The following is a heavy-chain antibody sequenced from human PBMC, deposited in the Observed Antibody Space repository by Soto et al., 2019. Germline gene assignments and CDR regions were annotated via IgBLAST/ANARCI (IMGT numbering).Heavy chain of an antibody. J-gene: IGHJ4*02. CDR1: GFTFSSYA. V-gene: IGHV3-30-3*01. CDR3: ARGGGVAATLANYFDY. Sequence: PGGSLRLSCAASGFTFSSYAMHWVRQAPGKGLEWVAVISYDGSNKYYADSVKGRFTISRDNSKNTLYLQMNSLRAEDAAVYYCARGGGVAATLANYFDYWGQGTLVTVSS. CDR2: ISYDGSNK. D-gene: IGHD2-15*01.